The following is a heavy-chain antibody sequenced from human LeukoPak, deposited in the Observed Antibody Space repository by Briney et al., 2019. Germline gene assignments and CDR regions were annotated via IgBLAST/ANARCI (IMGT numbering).Heavy chain of an antibody. CDR3: VRAWDY. V-gene: IGHV3-74*01. CDR1: ASTFSDYW. J-gene: IGHJ4*02. CDR2: ISPDGSIT. Sequence: GGSLRLSCVVSASTFSDYWMQWVRQAPGKGPVWVSRISPDGSITDFADSVKGRFAIPSDNAKNTVFLQMNSLRAEDTALYYCVRAWDYWGQGSLVTVSS.